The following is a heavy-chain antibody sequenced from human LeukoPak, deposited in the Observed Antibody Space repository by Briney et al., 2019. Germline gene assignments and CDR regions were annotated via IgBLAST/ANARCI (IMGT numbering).Heavy chain of an antibody. CDR2: FDPEDGET. V-gene: IGHV1-24*01. CDR1: GYTLTELS. Sequence: GASVKVPCKVSGYTLTELSMHWVRQAPGRGLEWMGGFDPEDGETIYAQKFQGRVTMTEDTSTDTAYMELSSRRSEDTAVYYCATDRLSYFDYWGQGTLVTVSS. J-gene: IGHJ4*02. CDR3: ATDRLSYFDY.